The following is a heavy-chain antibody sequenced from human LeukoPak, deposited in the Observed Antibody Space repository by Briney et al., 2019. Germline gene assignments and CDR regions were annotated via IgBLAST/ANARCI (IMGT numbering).Heavy chain of an antibody. CDR2: IYYSGST. V-gene: IGHV4-59*01. J-gene: IGHJ4*02. Sequence: PSETLSLTCTVSGGSISSYYWSWIRQPPGKGLEWIGYIYYSGSTNYNPSLKSRVTISVDTSKNQFSLKLSSVTAADTAVYYCARDYWNAGLVYYWGQGTLVTVSS. CDR3: ARDYWNAGLVYY. CDR1: GGSISSYY. D-gene: IGHD1-1*01.